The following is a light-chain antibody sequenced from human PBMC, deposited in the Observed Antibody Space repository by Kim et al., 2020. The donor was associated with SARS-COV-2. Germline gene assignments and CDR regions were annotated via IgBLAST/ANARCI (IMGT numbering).Light chain of an antibody. V-gene: IGKV1-27*01. CDR2: AAS. Sequence: ASGGDGVTLTCRASQDISNHLAWYQQKPGKVPKVLIYAASALQPGVPSRFSGSRSGTDFTLTISSLQPEDVATYYCQKYDSAPWTFGQGTKVDIK. CDR3: QKYDSAPWT. CDR1: QDISNH. J-gene: IGKJ1*01.